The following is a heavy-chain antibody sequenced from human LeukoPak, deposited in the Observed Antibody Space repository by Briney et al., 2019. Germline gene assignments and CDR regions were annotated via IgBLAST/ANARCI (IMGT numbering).Heavy chain of an antibody. CDR3: ARAGYSGSLDAYYYYYYYMDV. V-gene: IGHV4-39*07. CDR1: GGSIRSSSYY. Sequence: SETLSLTCTVSGGSIRSSSYYWGWIRQPPGKGLEWIGNIFSAGFSYYNPSLKSRVTISVDTSKNQFSLKLSSVTAADTAVYYCARAGYSGSLDAYYYYYYYMDVWGKGTTVTVSS. D-gene: IGHD1-26*01. J-gene: IGHJ6*03. CDR2: IFSAGFS.